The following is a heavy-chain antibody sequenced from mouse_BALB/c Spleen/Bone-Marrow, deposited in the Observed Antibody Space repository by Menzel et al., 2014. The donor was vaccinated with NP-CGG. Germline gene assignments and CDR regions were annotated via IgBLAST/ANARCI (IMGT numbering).Heavy chain of an antibody. CDR3: VRCEYYVIYN. CDR1: GFNIKDTY. V-gene: IGHV14-3*02. J-gene: IGHJ4*01. Sequence: EVQLQQSGAELVKPGASVKLSCTASGFNIKDTYMHWVKQRPEQGLEWIGRIDPANGNTKYDPKFQGKATITADTSSNTASLRRSSRTSVDTPAYYSVRCEYYVIYNWGLEAPVTVS. CDR2: IDPANGNT.